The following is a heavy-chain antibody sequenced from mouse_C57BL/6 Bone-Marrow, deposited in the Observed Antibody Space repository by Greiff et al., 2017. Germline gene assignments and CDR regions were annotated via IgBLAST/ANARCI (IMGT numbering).Heavy chain of an antibody. J-gene: IGHJ2*01. CDR2: ISNLAYSI. V-gene: IGHV5-15*01. D-gene: IGHD2-2*01. CDR1: GFTFSDYG. CDR3: ARHGRDGYADFDY. Sequence: EVMLVESGGGLVQPGGSLKLSCAASGFTFSDYGMAWVRQAPRKGPEWVAFISNLAYSIYYADTVTGRFTISRENAKNTLYLEMSSLRSEDTAMYYCARHGRDGYADFDYWGQGTTLTVSS.